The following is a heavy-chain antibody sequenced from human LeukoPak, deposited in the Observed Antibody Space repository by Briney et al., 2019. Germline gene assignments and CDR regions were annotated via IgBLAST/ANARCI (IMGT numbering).Heavy chain of an antibody. D-gene: IGHD3-3*01. CDR2: FDPEEAKM. CDR1: GNSLSELS. CDR3: TTRSGDFWSGFVN. J-gene: IGHJ4*02. V-gene: IGHV1-24*01. Sequence: SVKVSCKVSGNSLSELSIQWVRQAPGKGLECMGGFDPEEAKMVYAQNFQGRVTMTEDTSTQTAYMELSGLTSDDTAVYYCTTRSGDFWSGFVNWGQGTLVAV.